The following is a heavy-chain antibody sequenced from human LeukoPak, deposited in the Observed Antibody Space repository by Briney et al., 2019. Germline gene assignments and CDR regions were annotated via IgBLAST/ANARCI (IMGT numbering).Heavy chain of an antibody. CDR1: GGTFSSYA. J-gene: IGHJ5*02. D-gene: IGHD6-19*01. Sequence: VKVSCKASGGTFSSYAISWVRQAPGQRLEWMGGIIPIFGTANYAQKFQGRVTITTDESTSTAYMELSSLRSEDTAVYYCARKLDSSCWHNWFDPWGQGTLVTVSS. CDR3: ARKLDSSCWHNWFDP. CDR2: IIPIFGTA. V-gene: IGHV1-69*05.